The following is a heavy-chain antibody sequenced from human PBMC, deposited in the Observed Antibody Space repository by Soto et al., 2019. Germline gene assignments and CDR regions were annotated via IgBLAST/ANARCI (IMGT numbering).Heavy chain of an antibody. V-gene: IGHV3-48*01. D-gene: IGHD3-22*01. CDR1: GFTFSSYS. CDR3: ARPYYYDSSGYYSFDY. J-gene: IGHJ4*02. CDR2: ISSSSSTT. Sequence: GGSLRLSCAASGFTFSSYSMNWVRQAPGKGLEWVSYISSSSSTTYYADSVKGRFTISRDNAKNSLYLQMNSLRAEDTAVYYCARPYYYDSSGYYSFDYWGQGTLVTAPQ.